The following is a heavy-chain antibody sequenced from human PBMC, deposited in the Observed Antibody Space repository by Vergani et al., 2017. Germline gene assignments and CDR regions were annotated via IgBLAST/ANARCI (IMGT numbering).Heavy chain of an antibody. V-gene: IGHV4-38-2*01. D-gene: IGHD5-18*01. Sequence: QVQLQESGPGLVKPSETLSLTCAVSGYSISSGYYWGWIRQPPGKGLEWIGSIYHSGSTYYNPSLKSRVTISVDTSKNQFSLKLSSVTAADTAVYYCASAGIQLWSWFDYWGQETLVTVSS. CDR1: GYSISSGYY. CDR3: ASAGIQLWSWFDY. J-gene: IGHJ4*02. CDR2: IYHSGST.